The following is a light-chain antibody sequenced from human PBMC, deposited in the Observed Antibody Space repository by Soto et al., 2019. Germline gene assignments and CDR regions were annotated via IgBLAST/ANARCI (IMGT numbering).Light chain of an antibody. CDR2: GNS. CDR3: QSYDSTLSVWV. Sequence: QSVLTQPPSVSGAPGQRVTISCTGSSSNIGAGFDVNWYQQLPGTAPKLLIYGNSNRPSGVPDRFSGSKSGTSASLAITGLQADDEAEYYCQSYDSTLSVWVFGGGTKLTVL. J-gene: IGLJ3*02. CDR1: SSNIGAGFD. V-gene: IGLV1-40*01.